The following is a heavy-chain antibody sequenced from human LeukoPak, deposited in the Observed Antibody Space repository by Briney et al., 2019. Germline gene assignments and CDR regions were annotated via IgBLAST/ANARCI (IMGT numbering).Heavy chain of an antibody. J-gene: IGHJ5*02. CDR1: GGSISSYY. CDR3: AKDRITMIGRWFDP. Sequence: PSETLSLTCTVSGGSISSYYWSWVRQAPGKGLEWVSAISGSGGSTYHADSVKGRFTISRDNSKNTLYLQMNSLRAEDTAVYYCAKDRITMIGRWFDPWGQGTLVTVSS. D-gene: IGHD3-22*01. V-gene: IGHV3-23*01. CDR2: ISGSGGST.